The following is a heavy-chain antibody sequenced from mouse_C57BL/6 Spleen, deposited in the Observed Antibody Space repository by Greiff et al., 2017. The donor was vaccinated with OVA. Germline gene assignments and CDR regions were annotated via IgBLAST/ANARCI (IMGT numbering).Heavy chain of an antibody. V-gene: IGHV5-6*02. CDR2: ISSGGSYP. D-gene: IGHD4-1*01. CDR3: ARHVPIGTLYYYAMDY. J-gene: IGHJ4*01. Sequence: EVMLVESGGDLVKPGGSLKLSCAASGFTFSSYGMSWVRQTPDKRLEWVATISSGGSYPYYPDSVKGRFPISRDNAKNTLYLQMSSLKSEDTAMYYGARHVPIGTLYYYAMDYWGQGTSVTVSS. CDR1: GFTFSSYG.